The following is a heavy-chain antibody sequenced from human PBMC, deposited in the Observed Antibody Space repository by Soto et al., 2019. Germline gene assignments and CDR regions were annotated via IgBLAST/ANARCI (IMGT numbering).Heavy chain of an antibody. V-gene: IGHV4-30-4*01. CDR1: GGSISSGDYY. J-gene: IGHJ4*02. Sequence: PSETLSLTCTVSGGSISSGDYYWSWIRQPPGKGLEWIGYIYYSGSTYYNPSLKSRVTISVDTSKNQFSLKLSSVTAADTAVYYCATSSGYYFPSVFDYWGQGTLVTVSS. CDR3: ATSSGYYFPSVFDY. D-gene: IGHD3-22*01. CDR2: IYYSGST.